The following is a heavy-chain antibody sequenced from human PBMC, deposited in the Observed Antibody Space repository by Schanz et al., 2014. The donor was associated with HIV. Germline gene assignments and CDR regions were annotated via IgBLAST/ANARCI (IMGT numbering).Heavy chain of an antibody. J-gene: IGHJ4*02. CDR1: GGSISSGGYY. D-gene: IGHD3-3*01. CDR3: ARRTIFGPRRYYFDY. Sequence: QLQLQESGSGLVKPSQTLSLTCAVSGGSISSGGYYWSWIRQHPGEGLEWIGYIYYSGSTYNNPSRKSRVIISVDTSKNQFSLKLSSVTAADTAVYYCARRTIFGPRRYYFDYWGQGTLITVSS. V-gene: IGHV4-30-2*03. CDR2: IYYSGST.